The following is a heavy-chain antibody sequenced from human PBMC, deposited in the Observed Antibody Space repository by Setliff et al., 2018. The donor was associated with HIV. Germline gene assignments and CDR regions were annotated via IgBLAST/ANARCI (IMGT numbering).Heavy chain of an antibody. D-gene: IGHD6-13*01. CDR3: ARHYSSSWYPYFQH. CDR1: GYSFTSYG. J-gene: IGHJ1*01. V-gene: IGHV1-18*01. Sequence: GASVKVSCKASGYSFTSYGISWVRQAPGQGLEWMGWISAYNGNTNYAQKLQGRVTMTTDTSSSTAYMELRSLRSDDTAVYYCARHYSSSWYPYFQHWGQGTLVTVSS. CDR2: ISAYNGNT.